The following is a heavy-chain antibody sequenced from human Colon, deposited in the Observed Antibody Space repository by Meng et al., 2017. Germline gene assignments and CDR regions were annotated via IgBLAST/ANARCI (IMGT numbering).Heavy chain of an antibody. J-gene: IGHJ4*02. Sequence: GESLKISCAASGFTFSSHKMHWVRQAPGQGLEWVAVIPHDESYRFYADSVKGRFTISKDNSKNTVYLQMNSLRGEDTAVYFCAREPTVPGSNDLDYWGQGALVTVSS. CDR3: AREPTVPGSNDLDY. CDR1: GFTFSSHK. CDR2: IPHDESYR. D-gene: IGHD6-19*01. V-gene: IGHV3-30*04.